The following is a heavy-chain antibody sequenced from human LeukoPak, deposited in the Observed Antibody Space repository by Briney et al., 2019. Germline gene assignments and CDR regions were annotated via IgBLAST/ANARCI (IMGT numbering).Heavy chain of an antibody. CDR3: ARRRRRDGYNYSFDY. J-gene: IGHJ4*02. CDR2: IYPGDSNT. Sequence: EESLKISCKGSGYTFTSYWIGWVRQMPGKGLEWMGIIYPGDSNTKYSPSFQGQVTISADKSISTAYLQWSSLKASDTAIYYCARRRRRDGYNYSFDYWGQGTLVTVSS. CDR1: GYTFTSYW. V-gene: IGHV5-51*01. D-gene: IGHD5-24*01.